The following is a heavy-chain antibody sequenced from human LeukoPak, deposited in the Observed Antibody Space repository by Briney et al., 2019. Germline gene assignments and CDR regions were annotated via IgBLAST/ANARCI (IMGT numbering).Heavy chain of an antibody. D-gene: IGHD2-15*01. Sequence: SVKVSGKASGYTFTSYGINWVRQAPGQGLEWMGGNIPIFGTANYAQKFQGRVTITADESTSTAYMELSSLRSEDTTVYYCARGYCSGGSCYRMNNWFDPWGQGTLVTVSS. V-gene: IGHV1-69*13. CDR3: ARGYCSGGSCYRMNNWFDP. CDR1: GYTFTSYG. J-gene: IGHJ5*02. CDR2: NIPIFGTA.